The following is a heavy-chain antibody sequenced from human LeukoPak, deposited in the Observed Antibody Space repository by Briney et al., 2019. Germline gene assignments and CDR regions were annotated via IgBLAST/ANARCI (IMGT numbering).Heavy chain of an antibody. CDR3: ARGHHYFVSGSYYNF. Sequence: ASVKVSCKASGYPFDNFGLTWVRQAPGQGLEWMGWINPDSGGTNYAQKFQGRVTMTRDTSISTAYMELSRLTSDDTAVFYCARGHHYFVSGSYYNFWGQGTLVTVSS. J-gene: IGHJ4*02. D-gene: IGHD3-10*01. CDR2: INPDSGGT. V-gene: IGHV1-2*02. CDR1: GYPFDNFG.